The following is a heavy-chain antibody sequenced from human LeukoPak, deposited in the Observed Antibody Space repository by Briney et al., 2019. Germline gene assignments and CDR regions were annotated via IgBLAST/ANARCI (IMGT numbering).Heavy chain of an antibody. Sequence: SETLSLTCTVSGGSISSGGYYWSWIRQPPGKGLEWIGEINHSGSTNYNPSLKSRVTISVDTSKNQFSLKLSSVTAADTAVYYCVGSSYCSGGSCYSGPAPWGQGTLVTVSS. CDR3: VGSSYCSGGSCYSGPAP. CDR1: GGSISSGGYY. V-gene: IGHV4-39*07. CDR2: INHSGST. J-gene: IGHJ5*02. D-gene: IGHD2-15*01.